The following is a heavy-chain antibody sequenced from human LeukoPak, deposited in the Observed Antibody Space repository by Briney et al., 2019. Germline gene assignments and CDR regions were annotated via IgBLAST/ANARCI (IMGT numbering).Heavy chain of an antibody. D-gene: IGHD1-26*01. CDR1: GFTFSSYW. CDR3: ARRAREVAFDI. Sequence: GGSLRLSCAASGFTFSSYWMHWVRQAPGKGLVWVSRINTDGSSTSYADSVKGRFTISRDNAKNTLYLQMNSLRAEDTAVYYCARRAREVAFDIWGQGTMVTVSS. CDR2: INTDGSST. J-gene: IGHJ3*02. V-gene: IGHV3-74*01.